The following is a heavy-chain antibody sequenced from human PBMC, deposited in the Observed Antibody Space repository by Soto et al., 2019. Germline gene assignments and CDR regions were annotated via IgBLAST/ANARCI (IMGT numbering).Heavy chain of an antibody. D-gene: IGHD3-10*01. Sequence: QLQLQESGPGLVKPSETLSLTCTVSGGSISSSSYYWGWIRQPPGKGLEWIGSIYYSGSTYYNPSLKSRVDIAVDTSKNQFSLKLSSVTAADTAVYYCARRGGGLLWFGELSWGQGTLVTVSS. J-gene: IGHJ1*01. CDR3: ARRGGGLLWFGELS. CDR2: IYYSGST. V-gene: IGHV4-39*01. CDR1: GGSISSSSYY.